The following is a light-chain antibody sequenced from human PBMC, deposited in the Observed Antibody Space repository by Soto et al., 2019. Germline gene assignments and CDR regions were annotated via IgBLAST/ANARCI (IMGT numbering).Light chain of an antibody. Sequence: QSVLTQPASVSGSPGQSITISCTGTSSDVGSYSLLSWYQHHPGKAPKLIIYEDIKGPSGVSNRFSGSKSGNTASLRISGLQAEDEADYYCYTYAGGSTYLFGTGPKLTVL. CDR2: EDI. CDR1: SSDVGSYSL. CDR3: YTYAGGSTYL. J-gene: IGLJ1*01. V-gene: IGLV2-23*01.